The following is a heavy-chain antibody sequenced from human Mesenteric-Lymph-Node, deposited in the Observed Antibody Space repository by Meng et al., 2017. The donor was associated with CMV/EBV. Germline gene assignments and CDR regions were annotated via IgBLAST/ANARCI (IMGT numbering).Heavy chain of an antibody. Sequence: SCKASGYSVTNYWVTWVRQVPGKGLEWMWKVDPSDSYAHYSPSFQGHVTFSVDKSFTTAYLQWSSLRASDSAMYFCARRDFDGNVDYWGQGTLVTVSS. CDR2: VDPSDSYA. CDR1: GYSVTNYW. D-gene: IGHD4-23*01. CDR3: ARRDFDGNVDY. V-gene: IGHV5-10-1*01. J-gene: IGHJ4*02.